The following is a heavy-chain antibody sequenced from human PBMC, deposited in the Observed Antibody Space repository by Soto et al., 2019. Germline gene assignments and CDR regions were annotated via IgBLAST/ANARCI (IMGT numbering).Heavy chain of an antibody. CDR1: GFTFSSYG. J-gene: IGHJ6*02. D-gene: IGHD3-10*01. V-gene: IGHV3-30*18. Sequence: GGSLRLSCAASGFTFSSYGMHWVRQAPGKGLEWVAVISYDGSNKYYADSVKGRFTISRDNSKNTLYLQMNSLRAEDTAVYYCAKDRTSGQKRRYYYYYYGMDVWGQGTTVTVSS. CDR3: AKDRTSGQKRRYYYYYYGMDV. CDR2: ISYDGSNK.